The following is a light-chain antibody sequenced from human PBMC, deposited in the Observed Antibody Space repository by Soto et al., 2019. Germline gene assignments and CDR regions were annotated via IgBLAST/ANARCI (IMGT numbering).Light chain of an antibody. V-gene: IGKV3-15*01. J-gene: IGKJ2*01. Sequence: EIVMTQSPATLSVSPGERATLSCRASQSVSSNLAWYQQKPGQAPRLLIYGASNRATGIPARFSGSGSGTEFTLTISSLQSEDFAVYYCQQYNNWLRYTFGQGTKLEIK. CDR1: QSVSSN. CDR3: QQYNNWLRYT. CDR2: GAS.